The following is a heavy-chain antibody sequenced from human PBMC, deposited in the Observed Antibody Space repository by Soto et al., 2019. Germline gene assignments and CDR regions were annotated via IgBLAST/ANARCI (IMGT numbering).Heavy chain of an antibody. V-gene: IGHV3-30*18. D-gene: IGHD5-18*01. J-gene: IGHJ4*02. Sequence: QVQLVESGGGVVQPGRSLRLSCAASGFTFSSYGMHWVRQAPGKGLEWVAVISYDGSNKYYADSVKGRFTISRDNSKNTLYLQMNSLRAEDTAVYYCAKDFRYTGWIQLWLVEPVDYWGQGTLVTVSS. CDR3: AKDFRYTGWIQLWLVEPVDY. CDR2: ISYDGSNK. CDR1: GFTFSSYG.